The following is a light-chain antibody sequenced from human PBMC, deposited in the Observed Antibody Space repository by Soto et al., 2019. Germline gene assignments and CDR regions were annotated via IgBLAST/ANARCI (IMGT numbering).Light chain of an antibody. CDR3: QQYYSPPPT. Sequence: DIVMTQSPDSLAVSLGERATINCKSRQSVLYSSNNKNYLAWYQQKPGQPPKLLIYWASTRESGVPDRFSSSGSGTDFTLTISSLQAEDVAVYYCQQYYSPPPTFGQGTKVEIK. CDR1: QSVLYSSNNKNY. CDR2: WAS. V-gene: IGKV4-1*01. J-gene: IGKJ1*01.